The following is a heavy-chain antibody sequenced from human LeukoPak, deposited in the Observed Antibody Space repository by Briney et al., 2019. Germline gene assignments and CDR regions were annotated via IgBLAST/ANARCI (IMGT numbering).Heavy chain of an antibody. Sequence: GGSLRLSCAASGFTVSSVLMTWVRQAPGKGLEWVSVIYSDGGTYYADSVKGRFTSSRDNSKNTLSLQMNSLRAEDTAVYYCAKSRGSSGWYDFDYWGQGTLVTVSS. CDR1: GFTVSSVL. CDR2: IYSDGGT. J-gene: IGHJ4*02. V-gene: IGHV3-53*01. D-gene: IGHD6-19*01. CDR3: AKSRGSSGWYDFDY.